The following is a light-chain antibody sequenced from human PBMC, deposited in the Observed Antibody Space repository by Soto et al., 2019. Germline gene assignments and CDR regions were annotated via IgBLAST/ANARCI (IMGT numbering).Light chain of an antibody. CDR3: SSYTSKSSLI. Sequence: QSALTQPASVSGSPGQSITISCAGTMRDVGAYNLVSWYQQHPGRAPQLIIYEVRNRPSGISFRFSGSKSGNTASLTISGFQAEDEADYYCSSYTSKSSLIFGGGTKLTVL. J-gene: IGLJ2*01. CDR2: EVR. V-gene: IGLV2-14*01. CDR1: MRDVGAYNL.